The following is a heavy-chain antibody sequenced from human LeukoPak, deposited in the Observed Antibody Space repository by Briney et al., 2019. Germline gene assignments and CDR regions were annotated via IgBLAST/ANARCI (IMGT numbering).Heavy chain of an antibody. CDR1: SGSISSSRYY. CDR3: ASLGGILQLTGIQRGAFDV. J-gene: IGHJ3*01. V-gene: IGHV4-39*01. D-gene: IGHD2-15*01. Sequence: SETLSLTCTVSSGSISSSRYYWGWIRQPPGKGLEGIGSICYSGGTYYKPSLKSRVTISVDTSKNQFSLKLSSVTAADTAVYYCASLGGILQLTGIQRGAFDVWGLGTVVTVSS. CDR2: ICYSGGT.